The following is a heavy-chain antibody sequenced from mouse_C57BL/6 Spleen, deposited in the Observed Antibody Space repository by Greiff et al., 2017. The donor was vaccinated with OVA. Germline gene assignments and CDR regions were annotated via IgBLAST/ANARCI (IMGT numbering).Heavy chain of an antibody. V-gene: IGHV2-9-1*01. J-gene: IGHJ3*01. CDR3: AGRPSSGYVWFAY. Sequence: VKLMESGPGLVAPSQSLSITCTVSGFSLTSYAISWVRQPPGKGLEWLGVIWTGGGTNYNSAPKSSLGTRTDNSKCHAFLKMNSLQTDDAARYYCAGRPSSGYVWFAYWGQGTLVTVSA. CDR1: GFSLTSYA. CDR2: IWTGGGT. D-gene: IGHD3-2*02.